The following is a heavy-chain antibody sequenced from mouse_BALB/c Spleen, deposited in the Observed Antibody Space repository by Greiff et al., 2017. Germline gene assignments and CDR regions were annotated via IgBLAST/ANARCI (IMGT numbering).Heavy chain of an antibody. CDR1: GYTFSSYW. CDR3: ARKWLPFAY. D-gene: IGHD2-2*01. CDR2: ILPGSGST. Sequence: QVQLQQSGAELMKPGASVKISCKATGYTFSSYWIEWVKQRPGHGLEWIGEILPGSGSTNYNEKFKGKATFTADTSSNTAYMQLSSLTSEDSAVYYCARKWLPFAYWGQGTLVTVSA. V-gene: IGHV1-9*01. J-gene: IGHJ3*01.